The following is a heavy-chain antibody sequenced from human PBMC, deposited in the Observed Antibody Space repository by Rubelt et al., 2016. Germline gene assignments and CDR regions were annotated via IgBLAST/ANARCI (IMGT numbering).Heavy chain of an antibody. CDR2: ISSSSSYI. J-gene: IGHJ4*02. Sequence: WVRQAPGKGLEWVSSISSSSSYIYYADSVKGRFTTSRDNAKNSLYLQMSSLRAEDTAVYYCAKGTGPRRGGTDYWGQGTLVTVSS. CDR3: AKGTGPRRGGTDY. D-gene: IGHD3/OR15-3a*01. V-gene: IGHV3-21*01.